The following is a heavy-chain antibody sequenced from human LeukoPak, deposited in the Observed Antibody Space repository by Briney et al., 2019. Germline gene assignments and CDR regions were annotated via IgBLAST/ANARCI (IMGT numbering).Heavy chain of an antibody. CDR3: ATPYCSSISCLDVFSM. Sequence: KASQTLSLTCNVSGVSVSDGRYYWTWIRQHPGKGLEWIGYKYYSGSAKYNPSLKSRLTISVDTPKNQFSLQLTSVTAADTATYYCATPYCSSISCLDVFSMWGQGTRVTVSS. J-gene: IGHJ3*02. V-gene: IGHV4-31*03. D-gene: IGHD2-2*01. CDR2: KYYSGSA. CDR1: GVSVSDGRYY.